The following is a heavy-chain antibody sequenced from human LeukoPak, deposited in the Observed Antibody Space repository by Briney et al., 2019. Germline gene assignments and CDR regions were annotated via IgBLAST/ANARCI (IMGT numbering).Heavy chain of an antibody. Sequence: SETLSLTCAVYGGSFSGYYWSWIRQPPGKGLEWIGSIYYSGSTYYNPSLKSRVTISVDTSKNQFSLKLSSVTAADTAVYYCASLCSSAGCYAGSYYGMDVWGQGTTVTVSS. CDR2: IYYSGST. V-gene: IGHV4-34*01. J-gene: IGHJ6*02. CDR1: GGSFSGYY. D-gene: IGHD2-2*01. CDR3: ASLCSSAGCYAGSYYGMDV.